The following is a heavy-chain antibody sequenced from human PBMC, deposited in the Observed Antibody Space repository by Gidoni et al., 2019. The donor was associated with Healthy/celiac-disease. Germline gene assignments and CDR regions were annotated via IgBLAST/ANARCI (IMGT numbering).Heavy chain of an antibody. CDR1: GDSVSSNSAA. CDR2: TYYRSKWYN. D-gene: IGHD3-3*01. V-gene: IGHV6-1*01. J-gene: IGHJ3*02. Sequence: QVQLQQSGPGLVKPSHTLSLTCAISGDSVSSNSAAWNWIRQSPSRGLEWLGRTYYRSKWYNDYAVSVKSRITINPDTSKNQFSLQLNSVTPEDTAVYYCARVRYYDFWSTWLGFDAFDIWGQGTMVTVSS. CDR3: ARVRYYDFWSTWLGFDAFDI.